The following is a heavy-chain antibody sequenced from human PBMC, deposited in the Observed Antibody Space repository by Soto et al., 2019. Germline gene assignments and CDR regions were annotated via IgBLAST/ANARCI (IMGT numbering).Heavy chain of an antibody. CDR3: AARIPITMVRGVYY. Sequence: GGSLRLSCAASGFTFSSYSMNWVRQAPGKGLEWVSYISSSSSTIYYADSVKGRFTISRDNAKNSLYLQMNSLRAEDTAVCYCAARIPITMVRGVYYWGQGTLVTVSS. CDR1: GFTFSSYS. CDR2: ISSSSSTI. J-gene: IGHJ4*02. D-gene: IGHD3-10*01. V-gene: IGHV3-48*01.